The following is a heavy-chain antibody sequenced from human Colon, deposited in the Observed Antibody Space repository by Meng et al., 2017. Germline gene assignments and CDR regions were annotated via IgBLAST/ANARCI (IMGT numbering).Heavy chain of an antibody. Sequence: QVQLLESAPGLVKPSQTLSLTCNVSGDSITSGGYYWSWIRQHPGKGLEWIGYIDHSGTTYDNPSLKTRLTMSVDTSKNQFSLKLTSVTAADTAVYYCARVVSLVVKGNWFDSWGQGTLVTVSS. CDR2: IDHSGTT. V-gene: IGHV4-31*03. CDR3: ARVVSLVVKGNWFDS. CDR1: GDSITSGGYY. D-gene: IGHD2-15*01. J-gene: IGHJ5*01.